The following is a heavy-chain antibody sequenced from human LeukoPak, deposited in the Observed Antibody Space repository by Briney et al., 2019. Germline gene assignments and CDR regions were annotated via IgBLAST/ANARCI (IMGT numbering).Heavy chain of an antibody. V-gene: IGHV3-23*01. Sequence: GGTLRLSCAASGFTFSSYGMSWVRQAPGKGLEWVSAISGSGGSTYYADSVKGRFTISRDNSKNTLYLQMNSLRAEDTAVYYCAKDRSLIVATGGVDYWGQGTLVTVSS. CDR1: GFTFSSYG. J-gene: IGHJ4*02. CDR2: ISGSGGST. CDR3: AKDRSLIVATGGVDY. D-gene: IGHD5-12*01.